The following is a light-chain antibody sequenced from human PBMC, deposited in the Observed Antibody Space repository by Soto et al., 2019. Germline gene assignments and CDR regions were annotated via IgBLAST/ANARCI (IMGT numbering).Light chain of an antibody. CDR3: QQRSNWPPLT. CDR2: DAS. Sequence: EIVVTQSPATLSLSPGERATLSCRTSQSVGSYLAWYQKKPGQAPRLLIYDASNRATGIPARFSGSGSGRDFTLTIRRLEPEDVAVYYWQQRSNWPPLTFGGGTKVEIK. V-gene: IGKV3-11*02. J-gene: IGKJ4*01. CDR1: QSVGSY.